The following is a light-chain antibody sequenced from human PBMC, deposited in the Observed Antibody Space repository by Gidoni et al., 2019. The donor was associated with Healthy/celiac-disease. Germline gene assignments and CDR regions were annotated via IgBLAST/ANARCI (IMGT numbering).Light chain of an antibody. J-gene: IGKJ5*01. Sequence: EGVMTQSPLYLHVTLGQPASSYCRSRQSLVYSDVNTYLTWVQQRPGQSPRRLLYKVSNRDSGVPASCSGSGSGTAFTLHISRVQPYDVFVYYCIQGTHWPPITFGQGTRLEIK. CDR1: QSLVYSDVNTY. CDR2: KVS. CDR3: IQGTHWPPIT. V-gene: IGKV2-30*01.